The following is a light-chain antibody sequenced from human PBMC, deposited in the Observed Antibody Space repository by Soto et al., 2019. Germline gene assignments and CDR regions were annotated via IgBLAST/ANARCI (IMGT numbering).Light chain of an antibody. CDR1: QSISSY. Sequence: DIQMTQSPSSLSASVGDRVTITCRASQSISSYLNWYQQKPGKAPKVLIYDASSLQSGVASRFSGSGTGTDFTLTISSLQPEDFATYYCQQSYSMSWTFGQGTKVEIK. J-gene: IGKJ1*01. V-gene: IGKV1-39*01. CDR3: QQSYSMSWT. CDR2: DAS.